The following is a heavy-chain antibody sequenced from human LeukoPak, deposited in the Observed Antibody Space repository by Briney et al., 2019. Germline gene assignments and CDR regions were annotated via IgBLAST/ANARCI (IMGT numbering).Heavy chain of an antibody. CDR3: AKHHYSSSRDYFDY. CDR1: GFTFGTYA. V-gene: IGHV3-23*01. J-gene: IGHJ4*02. Sequence: GGSLRLSCAASGFTFGTYAMTWVRQAPGKGLEWVSVISGSGGSTNYADSVKGRFIISRDNSRSTLFLQMNSPRAEDTAVYYCAKHHYSSSRDYFDYWGQGTLVTVSS. CDR2: ISGSGGST. D-gene: IGHD6-13*01.